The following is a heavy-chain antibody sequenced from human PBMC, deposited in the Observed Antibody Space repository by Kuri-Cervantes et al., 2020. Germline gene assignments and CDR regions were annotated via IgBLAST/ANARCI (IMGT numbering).Heavy chain of an antibody. CDR2: ISYDGSNK. V-gene: IGHV3-30-3*01. D-gene: IGHD4-17*01. Sequence: GGSLRLSCAASGFTFSSYAMHWVRQAPGKGLEWVAVISYDGSNKYYADSVKGRFTISRDNSKNTLYLQMNSLRAEDTAVYYCAGDNGVGGDSDYWGQGTLVTVSS. CDR3: AGDNGVGGDSDY. CDR1: GFTFSSYA. J-gene: IGHJ4*02.